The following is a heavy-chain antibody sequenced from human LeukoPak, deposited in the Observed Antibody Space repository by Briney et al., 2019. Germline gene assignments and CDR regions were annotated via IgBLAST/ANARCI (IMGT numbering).Heavy chain of an antibody. CDR3: ARDYGSEN. Sequence: AGVKVSCTAPGYTFTGYDMHWVRVGPGQGLEWMGWINPNSGGTNYAQKFQGRVTMTRDTSISTAYMELSRLRSDDTAVYYCARDYGSENWGQGTLVTVSS. V-gene: IGHV1-2*02. J-gene: IGHJ4*02. D-gene: IGHD3-10*01. CDR1: GYTFTGYD. CDR2: INPNSGGT.